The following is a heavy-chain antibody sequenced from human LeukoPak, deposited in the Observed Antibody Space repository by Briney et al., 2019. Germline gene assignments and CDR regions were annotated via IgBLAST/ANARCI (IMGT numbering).Heavy chain of an antibody. CDR1: GFTLTNYA. CDR2: MSGRGVST. J-gene: IGHJ4*02. Sequence: PGGSLRLSCAASGFTLTNYAMSWVRQAPGKRLEWVSGMSGRGVSTYYANSVKGRFTISSDNSKNTLYLQMNSLRAEDTAIYYCANDCNGGNCYIDYWGQGTLVTVAS. D-gene: IGHD2-15*01. V-gene: IGHV3-23*01. CDR3: ANDCNGGNCYIDY.